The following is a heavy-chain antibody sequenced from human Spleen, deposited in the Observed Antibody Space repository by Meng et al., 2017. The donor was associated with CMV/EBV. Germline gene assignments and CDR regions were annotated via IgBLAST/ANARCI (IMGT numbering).Heavy chain of an antibody. Sequence: KASGYTVTGYYMHWGRQAPGQGLEWMGWINPNSGGTNYAQKFQGRVTVTRDTSISTVYIELRRLRSDDTAVYYCARDEYALTNWFDPWGQGTLVTVSS. J-gene: IGHJ5*02. CDR2: INPNSGGT. V-gene: IGHV1-2*02. D-gene: IGHD2-2*01. CDR3: ARDEYALTNWFDP. CDR1: GYTVTGYY.